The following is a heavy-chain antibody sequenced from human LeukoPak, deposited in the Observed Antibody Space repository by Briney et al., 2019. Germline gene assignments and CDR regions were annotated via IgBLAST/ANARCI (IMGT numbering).Heavy chain of an antibody. J-gene: IGHJ4*02. D-gene: IGHD3-3*01. Sequence: SETLSLTCTVSGGSISSSSYYWGWIRQPPGKGLEWIGSIYYSGSTYYNPSLKSRVTISVDRSKNQFSLKLSSVTAADTAVYYCASRVYYDFWSGFQSDYWGQGTLVTVSS. V-gene: IGHV4-39*01. CDR2: IYYSGST. CDR3: ASRVYYDFWSGFQSDY. CDR1: GGSISSSSYY.